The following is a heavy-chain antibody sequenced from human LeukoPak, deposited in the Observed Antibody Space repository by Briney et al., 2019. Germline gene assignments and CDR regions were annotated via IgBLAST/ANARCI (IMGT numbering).Heavy chain of an antibody. J-gene: IGHJ4*02. D-gene: IGHD1-14*01. CDR3: ARGTDGNNFDY. Sequence: GASVKVSCKASGGTFSNYPITWVRQAPGQGLGWMGRIIPVFGAANYAQNFHGRVTIATGESTNTVYMELNSLTSEDTAVYYCARGTDGNNFDYWGQGTLVTVSS. CDR1: GGTFSNYP. CDR2: IIPVFGAA. V-gene: IGHV1-69*05.